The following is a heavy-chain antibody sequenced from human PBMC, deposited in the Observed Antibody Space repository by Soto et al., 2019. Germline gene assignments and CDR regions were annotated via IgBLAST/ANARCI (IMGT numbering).Heavy chain of an antibody. V-gene: IGHV3-33*01. CDR1: GFTFSSYG. D-gene: IGHD1-7*01. CDR2: IWYDGSNK. Sequence: GGSLRLSCAASGFTFSSYGMHWVRQAPGKGLEWVAVIWYDGSNKYYADSVKGRFTISRDNSKNTLYLQMNSLRAEDTAVYYCARDSVELLSAPPLFDPWGQGVLVTVSS. J-gene: IGHJ5*02. CDR3: ARDSVELLSAPPLFDP.